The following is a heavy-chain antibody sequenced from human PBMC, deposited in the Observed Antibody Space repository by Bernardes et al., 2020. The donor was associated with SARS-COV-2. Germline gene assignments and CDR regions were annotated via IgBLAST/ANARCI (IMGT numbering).Heavy chain of an antibody. D-gene: IGHD3-10*01. J-gene: IGHJ6*02. CDR2: IYSGGST. Sequence: GRSLRLSCAASGFTVSSNYMTCARQAPGKGLEWVSVIYSGGSTYYADSEMGRFTISRDNSKNTLYLQMNSLRAEDTAVYYCAREMILWFGEYQSDYYYGMDVWGQGTTVTVSS. V-gene: IGHV3-53*01. CDR1: GFTVSSNY. CDR3: AREMILWFGEYQSDYYYGMDV.